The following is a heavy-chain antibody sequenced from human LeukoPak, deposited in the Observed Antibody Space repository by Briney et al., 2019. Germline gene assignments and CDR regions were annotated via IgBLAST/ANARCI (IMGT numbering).Heavy chain of an antibody. CDR2: IYTSGST. V-gene: IGHV4-39*07. CDR1: GGSISSSSYY. CDR3: ARRWDSYGPFDY. D-gene: IGHD5-18*01. J-gene: IGHJ4*02. Sequence: SETLSLTCTVSGGSISSSSYYWGWIRQPPGKGLEWIGSIYTSGSTNYNPSLKSRVTISVDTSKNQFSLKLSSVTAADTAVYYCARRWDSYGPFDYWGQGTLVTVSS.